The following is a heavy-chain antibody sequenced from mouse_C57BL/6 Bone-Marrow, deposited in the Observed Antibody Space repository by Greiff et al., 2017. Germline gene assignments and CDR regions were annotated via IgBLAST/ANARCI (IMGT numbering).Heavy chain of an antibody. CDR1: GYTFTSYG. CDR3: ARAGILIYYYGSYMDY. J-gene: IGHJ2*01. Sequence: QVQLQQSGAELARPGASVKLSCKASGYTFTSYGISWVKQRTGQGLEWIGEIYPRSGNTYYNEKFKGKATLTADKSSSTAYMELRSLTSEDSAVYFCARAGILIYYYGSYMDYWGQGTTLTVSS. D-gene: IGHD1-1*01. CDR2: IYPRSGNT. V-gene: IGHV1-81*01.